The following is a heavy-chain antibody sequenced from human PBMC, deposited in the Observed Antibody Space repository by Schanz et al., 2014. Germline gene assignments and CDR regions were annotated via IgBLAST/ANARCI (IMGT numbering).Heavy chain of an antibody. CDR3: ARGGCGSHSRLDY. Sequence: EVQLLESGGGLVQPGGSLRLSCAASGFTFSSYAMSWVRQDPGKGLEWVSAISGGGGTTYYADSVKGRFTISRDNSKNTLYLQMNSVGAEDADLYVCARGGCGSHSRLDYWGQGTLVTVAS. CDR2: ISGGGGTT. V-gene: IGHV3-23*01. CDR1: GFTFSSYA. D-gene: IGHD1-26*01. J-gene: IGHJ4*02.